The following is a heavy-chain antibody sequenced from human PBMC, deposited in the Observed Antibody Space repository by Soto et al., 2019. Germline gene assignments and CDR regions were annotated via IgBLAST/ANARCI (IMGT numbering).Heavy chain of an antibody. Sequence: PSETVSLTCTVSGGSINSNTYTWGCIRQPTGKGLEWIGHIYYSGSTYYNPSLKSRVTISVDTSRNQFSLKLSSVTAADTAVYYCARVTRGIAAALVAEYFQHWGQGTLVTVSS. CDR2: IYYSGST. CDR3: ARVTRGIAAALVAEYFQH. CDR1: GGSINSNTYT. D-gene: IGHD6-13*01. V-gene: IGHV4-61*05. J-gene: IGHJ1*01.